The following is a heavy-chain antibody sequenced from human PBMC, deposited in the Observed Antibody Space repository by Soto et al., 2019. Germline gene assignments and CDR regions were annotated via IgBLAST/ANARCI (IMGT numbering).Heavy chain of an antibody. CDR2: IYYTGTT. CDR1: GGPISSSGHF. J-gene: IGHJ4*02. D-gene: IGHD1-26*01. Sequence: QLQLQESGLGLVKPSETLSLICSVSGGPISSSGHFWAWIRQPPGRGLEWLATIYYTGTTYYNPSLKSRLTISMDTSKDQFSLDLTSMTAADTALYFCARRVYSGSGRDYFDRWGQGSLVTVSS. CDR3: ARRVYSGSGRDYFDR. V-gene: IGHV4-39*01.